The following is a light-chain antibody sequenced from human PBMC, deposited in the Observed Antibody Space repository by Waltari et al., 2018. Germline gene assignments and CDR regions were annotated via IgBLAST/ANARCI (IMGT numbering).Light chain of an antibody. CDR3: TSWTITHTWL. CDR1: SSDVGGYTY. Sequence: QSALTQPASVSGSPGQSITIPCTGSSSDVGGYTYVSWYQKSPGKAPKLIIYDVSKSTSGVSARFSCSKSAHTASLTISELQAEDEADYYCTSWTITHTWLFGGGTKVTVL. J-gene: IGLJ3*02. CDR2: DVS. V-gene: IGLV2-14*01.